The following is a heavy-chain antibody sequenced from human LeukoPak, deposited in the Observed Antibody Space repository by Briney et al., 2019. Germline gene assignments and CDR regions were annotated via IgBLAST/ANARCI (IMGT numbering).Heavy chain of an antibody. CDR1: GFTVITND. Sequence: GGSLRLSCAASGFTVITNDMTWVRQAPGKGLDWVSVLYSDGNTKYADSVQGRFTISRDNSKNTLYLEMNSLRPDDTAVYYFARGVEPLAANTLAYWGQGTLVTVSS. J-gene: IGHJ4*02. V-gene: IGHV3-53*01. CDR2: LYSDGNT. D-gene: IGHD1-14*01. CDR3: ARGVEPLAANTLAY.